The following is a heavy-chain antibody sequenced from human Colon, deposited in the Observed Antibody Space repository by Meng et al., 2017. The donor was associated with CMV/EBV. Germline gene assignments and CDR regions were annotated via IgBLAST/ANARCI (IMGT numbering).Heavy chain of an antibody. CDR2: IYPADSDT. D-gene: IGHD3-10*01. CDR3: ARSGGNYYGMDV. CDR1: GFSFTTYW. V-gene: IGHV5-51*01. J-gene: IGHJ6*02. Sequence: GSLRLSCKGSGFSFTTYWIGWVRQRPGKGLEWMGIIYPADSDTRYSPSFEGQVTISADKSINTAYVQWRSLNASDSAMYYCARSGGNYYGMDVWGQGTTVTVSS.